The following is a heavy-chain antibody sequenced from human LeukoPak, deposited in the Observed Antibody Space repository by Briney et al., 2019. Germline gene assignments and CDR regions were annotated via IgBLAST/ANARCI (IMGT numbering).Heavy chain of an antibody. J-gene: IGHJ4*02. V-gene: IGHV3-74*01. CDR3: VRDYRTYYYDSSGPDY. CDR2: INSDGSST. Sequence: GGSLRLSCAASGFTFSSYWMHWVRQAPGKGLVWVSRINSDGSSTSYADSVKGRFTISRDNAKNTLYLQMNSLRAEDTAVYYCVRDYRTYYYDSSGPDYWGQGTLVTVSS. D-gene: IGHD3-22*01. CDR1: GFTFSSYW.